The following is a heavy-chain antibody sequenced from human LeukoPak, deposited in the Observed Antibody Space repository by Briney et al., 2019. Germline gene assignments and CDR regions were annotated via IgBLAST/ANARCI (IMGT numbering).Heavy chain of an antibody. Sequence: ASVKVPCKASGYTFTSYGISWVRQAPGQGLELMGWISAHSGNIKYAQRLQGRVTMTTDPSTSTAYMALRSLRSDDAAVYYCAREGHRLAEFDDWGQGSLVTVYS. V-gene: IGHV1-18*01. CDR3: AREGHRLAEFDD. CDR1: GYTFTSYG. J-gene: IGHJ4*02. CDR2: ISAHSGNI.